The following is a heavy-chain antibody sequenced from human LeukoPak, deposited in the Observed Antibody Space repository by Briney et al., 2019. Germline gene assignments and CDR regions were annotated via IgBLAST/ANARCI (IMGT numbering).Heavy chain of an antibody. V-gene: IGHV3-23*01. CDR1: GITLSNYG. Sequence: GGSLRPSCAVSGITLSNYGMSWVRQPPGKGREWVAGIGGSVGRTNYADSVKGRFNSSRDNPKNTLYLQMNSLRAEDTAVYFCAKRGVVIRVILVGFHKEAYYFDSWGQGALVIVSS. CDR2: IGGSVGRT. J-gene: IGHJ4*02. CDR3: AKRGVVIRVILVGFHKEAYYFDS. D-gene: IGHD3-22*01.